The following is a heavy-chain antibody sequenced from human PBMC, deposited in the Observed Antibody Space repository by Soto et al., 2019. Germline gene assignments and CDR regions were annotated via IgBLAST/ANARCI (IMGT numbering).Heavy chain of an antibody. CDR1: GFTFGDYA. V-gene: IGHV3-49*03. D-gene: IGHD3-9*01. CDR3: TRDFFDWFYDKPDDP. CDR2: IRSKAYGGTT. J-gene: IGHJ5*02. Sequence: GGSLRLSCTASGFTFGDYAMSWFRQAPGKGLEWVGFIRSKAYGGTTEYAASVKGRFTISRDDSKSIAYLQMNSLKTEVTAVYYCTRDFFDWFYDKPDDPWGQGTLVTVSS.